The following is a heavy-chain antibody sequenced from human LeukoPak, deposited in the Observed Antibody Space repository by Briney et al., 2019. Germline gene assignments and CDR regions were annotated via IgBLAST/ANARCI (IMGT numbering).Heavy chain of an antibody. V-gene: IGHV3-72*01. D-gene: IGHD3-22*01. CDR2: TRNKANSYTT. J-gene: IGHJ4*02. Sequence: GGSLRLSCAASGFTFSGHYMDWVRQAPGKGLEWVGRTRNKANSYTTEYAASVKDRFTMSRDDSKNSVYLQMNSLKTEDTAVYYCARVGNSGGYYNPLDYWGQGTLVTVSS. CDR3: ARVGNSGGYYNPLDY. CDR1: GFTFSGHY.